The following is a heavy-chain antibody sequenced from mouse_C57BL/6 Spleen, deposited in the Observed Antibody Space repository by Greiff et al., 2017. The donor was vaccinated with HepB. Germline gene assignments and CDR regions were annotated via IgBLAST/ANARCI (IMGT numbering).Heavy chain of an antibody. D-gene: IGHD1-1*01. Sequence: VQLQQSGAELVRPGSSVKLSCKASGYTFTSYWMHWVKQRPIQGLEWIGNIDPSDSETHYNQKFKDKATLTVDKSSSTAYMQLSSLTSEDSAVYYCARTYYSWFAYWGQGTLVTVSA. CDR1: GYTFTSYW. CDR3: ARTYYSWFAY. CDR2: IDPSDSET. J-gene: IGHJ3*01. V-gene: IGHV1-52*01.